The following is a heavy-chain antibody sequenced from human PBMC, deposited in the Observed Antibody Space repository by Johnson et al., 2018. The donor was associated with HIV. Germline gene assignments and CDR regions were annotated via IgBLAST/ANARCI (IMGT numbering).Heavy chain of an antibody. CDR3: ARDPRGGSIYGPDGFDF. CDR2: TRNKANSYTT. D-gene: IGHD2-2*02. J-gene: IGHJ3*01. Sequence: VQLVESGGGVVQPGRSLRLSCAASGFTFSNAWMHWVRQAPGKGLEWVGRTRNKANSYTTDYAASVKGRFTIPRDDSKNSLYLQRNSLRAEDTAVYYCARDPRGGSIYGPDGFDFWGQGTMVTVSS. CDR1: GFTFSNAW. V-gene: IGHV3-72*01.